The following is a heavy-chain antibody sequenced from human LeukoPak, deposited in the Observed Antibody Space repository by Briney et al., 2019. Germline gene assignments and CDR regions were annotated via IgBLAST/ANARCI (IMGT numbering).Heavy chain of an antibody. J-gene: IGHJ4*02. Sequence: ASVKVSCKASGYTFTSYGISWVRQAPGQGLEWMGWISAYNGNTNYAQKLHGRVTMTTDTSTSTAYMELRSLRSDDTAVYYCARDGTIYCSSTSCYKGIDYWGQGTLVTVSS. D-gene: IGHD2-2*02. CDR1: GYTFTSYG. CDR2: ISAYNGNT. V-gene: IGHV1-18*01. CDR3: ARDGTIYCSSTSCYKGIDY.